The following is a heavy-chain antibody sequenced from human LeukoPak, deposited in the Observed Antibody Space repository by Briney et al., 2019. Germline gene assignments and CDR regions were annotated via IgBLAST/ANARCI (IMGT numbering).Heavy chain of an antibody. CDR2: INPNSGGT. V-gene: IGHV1-2*02. CDR1: GYTFTGYY. CDR3: ARGTRDYDYVGGSYRHYYFDY. J-gene: IGHJ4*02. Sequence: ASVKVSCKASGYTFTGYYMHWVRQAPGQGLEWMGWINPNSGGTNYAQKFQGRVTMTRDTSISTAYMELSRLRSDDTAVYYCARGTRDYDYVGGSYRHYYFDYWGQGTLVTVSS. D-gene: IGHD3-16*02.